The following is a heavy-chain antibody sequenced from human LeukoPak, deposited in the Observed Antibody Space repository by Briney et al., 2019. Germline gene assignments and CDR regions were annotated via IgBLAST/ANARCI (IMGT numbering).Heavy chain of an antibody. D-gene: IGHD3-10*01. CDR3: AREFFRDYYAAGAFDI. Sequence: GGSLRLSCAASGFTFSSYAMHWVRQAPGKGLEWVAVISSDGSNENHADSVKGRFTMSRDNSKNTLYLQMNSLRAEDTAVYYCAREFFRDYYAAGAFDIWGQGTMVTVSS. J-gene: IGHJ3*02. V-gene: IGHV3-30*04. CDR1: GFTFSSYA. CDR2: ISSDGSNE.